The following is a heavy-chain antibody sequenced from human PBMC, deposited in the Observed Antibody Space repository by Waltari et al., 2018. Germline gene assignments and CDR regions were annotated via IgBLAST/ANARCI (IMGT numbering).Heavy chain of an antibody. Sequence: EVQLVQSGAEVKKPGESLKISCKGSGYSFTSYWIGWVRQMPGKGLEWMGIIYPGDSDTRYSPSCQGQVTISADKSISTTYLQWSSLKASDTAMYYCAKGSTVTTSVYWFDPWGQGTLVTVSS. CDR2: IYPGDSDT. CDR1: GYSFTSYW. CDR3: AKGSTVTTSVYWFDP. D-gene: IGHD4-4*01. J-gene: IGHJ5*02. V-gene: IGHV5-51*03.